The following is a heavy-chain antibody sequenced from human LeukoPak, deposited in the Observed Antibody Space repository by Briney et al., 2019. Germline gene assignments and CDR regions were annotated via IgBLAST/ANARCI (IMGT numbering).Heavy chain of an antibody. CDR3: ARNYYGSGSLDY. CDR1: GGSISSYY. D-gene: IGHD3-10*01. J-gene: IGHJ4*02. Sequence: PSETLSLTCTVSGGSISSYYWSWIRQPPGKGLEWIGYIYYSGSTNYNPSLKSRVTISVDTSKNQFSLKLSSVTAADTAVYYCARNYYGSGSLDYCGQGNLVTVSS. CDR2: IYYSGST. V-gene: IGHV4-59*08.